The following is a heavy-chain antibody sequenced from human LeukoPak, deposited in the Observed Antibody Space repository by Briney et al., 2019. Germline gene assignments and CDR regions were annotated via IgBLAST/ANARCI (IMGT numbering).Heavy chain of an antibody. Sequence: GGSLRLSCAASGFTFNSYSMNWVRQAPGQGLEWISSISRSSTYKYYANSVKGRFTISRDNAKNSLYLQMNSLRAEDTAVYYCVREARIVLVPAASNWFDPWGQGTLVTVSS. D-gene: IGHD2-2*01. CDR1: GFTFNSYS. CDR3: VREARIVLVPAASNWFDP. J-gene: IGHJ5*02. V-gene: IGHV3-21*01. CDR2: ISRSSTYK.